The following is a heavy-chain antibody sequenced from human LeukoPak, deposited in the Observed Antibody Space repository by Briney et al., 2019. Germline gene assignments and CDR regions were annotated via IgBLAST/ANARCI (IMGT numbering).Heavy chain of an antibody. D-gene: IGHD1-26*01. CDR2: INPNNGDA. CDR3: ARGELLSLDAFDI. J-gene: IGHJ3*02. Sequence: ASVKVSCKASGFIFTAYYIHWVRQAPGQGLEWMGWINPNNGDANYAQKFQGRVTMTRDTSISTAYMELSRLRSDDTAVYYCARGELLSLDAFDIWGQGTMVTVSS. V-gene: IGHV1-2*02. CDR1: GFIFTAYY.